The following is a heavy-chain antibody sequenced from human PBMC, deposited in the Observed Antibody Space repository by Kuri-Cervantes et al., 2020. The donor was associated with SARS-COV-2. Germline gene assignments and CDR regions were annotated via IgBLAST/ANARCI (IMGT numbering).Heavy chain of an antibody. CDR2: ISSNGNTI. V-gene: IGHV3-48*03. CDR1: GFLFSSYE. J-gene: IGHJ6*03. CDR3: AKVGQLELQYPIGYYYYYMDV. Sequence: GESLKISCIASGFLFSSYEMNWVRQAPGKGLEWISYISSNGNTIYYADSVKGRFTISRDNAKNSLYLQMNSLRAEDTAVYYCAKVGQLELQYPIGYYYYYMDVWGKGTTVTVSS. D-gene: IGHD1-7*01.